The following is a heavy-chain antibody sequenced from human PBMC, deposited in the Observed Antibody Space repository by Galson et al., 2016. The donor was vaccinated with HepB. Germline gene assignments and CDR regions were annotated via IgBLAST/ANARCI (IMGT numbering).Heavy chain of an antibody. D-gene: IGHD2/OR15-2a*01. J-gene: IGHJ4*02. Sequence: TLSLTCTVSDDSVSSGKYYWTWIRQPPGKALEWIAYISYSGNTNSNPSLKSRVTLSIDRSKSQFSLKLSSVTAADTALYYCATSSGNSEYHRIVWGQGTLVTVSS. CDR3: ATSSGNSEYHRIV. V-gene: IGHV4-61*01. CDR1: DDSVSSGKYY. CDR2: ISYSGNT.